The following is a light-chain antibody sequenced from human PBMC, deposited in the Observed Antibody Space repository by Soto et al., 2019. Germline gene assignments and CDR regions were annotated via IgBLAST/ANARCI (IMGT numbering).Light chain of an antibody. V-gene: IGKV3-15*01. Sequence: EIVMTQSPATLSVSPGERATLSCRASQSVASNLAWYQQKPGQAPRLLIYGASTRATGIPARFSGSGSGTEFTLTISSLQSEDFAVYYCQQHNHWPSFGQGTKLEIK. CDR1: QSVASN. J-gene: IGKJ2*01. CDR3: QQHNHWPS. CDR2: GAS.